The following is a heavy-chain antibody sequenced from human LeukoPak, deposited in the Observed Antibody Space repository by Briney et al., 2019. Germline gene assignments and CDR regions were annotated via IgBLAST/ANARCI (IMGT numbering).Heavy chain of an antibody. V-gene: IGHV3-23*01. Sequence: GGSLRLSCAASGFTFSSHGMNWVRQAPGKGLEWVSGISGSGGRTYYADSVRGRFTISRDNSNHMLYLQMNSLIAEDTAIYYCAKDDDWLRFEHWGRGTPVSVSS. J-gene: IGHJ5*02. CDR3: AKDDDWLRFEH. CDR2: ISGSGGRT. CDR1: GFTFSSHG. D-gene: IGHD5-12*01.